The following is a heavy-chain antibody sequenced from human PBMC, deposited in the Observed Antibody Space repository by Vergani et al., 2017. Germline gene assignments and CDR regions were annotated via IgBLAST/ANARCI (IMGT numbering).Heavy chain of an antibody. CDR3: ARSLQRSRDPGFDY. Sequence: QVQLVQSGAEVKKPGSSVKVSCKASGGTFSSYTISWVRQAPGQGLEWMGRIIPILGIANYAQKFQGRVTITADKSTSTAYMELSSLRSEDTAVYYCARSLQRSRDPGFDYWGQGTLVTVSS. CDR1: GGTFSSYT. CDR2: IIPILGIA. D-gene: IGHD6-25*01. J-gene: IGHJ4*02. V-gene: IGHV1-69*02.